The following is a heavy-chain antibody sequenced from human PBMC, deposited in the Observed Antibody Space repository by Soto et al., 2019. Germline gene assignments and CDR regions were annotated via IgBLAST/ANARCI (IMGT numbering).Heavy chain of an antibody. J-gene: IGHJ5*02. CDR3: VREGGDNWFDP. CDR1: GVSISTYH. D-gene: IGHD3-16*01. V-gene: IGHV4-4*07. CDR2: MHTSGST. Sequence: SETLSLTCIVSGVSISTYHWSWIRPPAGKGLEWIGRMHTSGSTFYNPSLKNRVTISLDTSKIQFSLKLSSVTAADTAVYYCVREGGDNWFDPWGQGTLVTVSS.